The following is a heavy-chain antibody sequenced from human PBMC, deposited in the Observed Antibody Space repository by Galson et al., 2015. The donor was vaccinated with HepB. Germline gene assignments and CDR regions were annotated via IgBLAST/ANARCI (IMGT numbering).Heavy chain of an antibody. CDR3: ARLEAVAGTAGSDY. Sequence: SLRLSCAASGFTFSSYAMHWVRQAPGKGLEWVAVISYDGSNKYYADSVKGRFTISRDNSKNTLYLQMNSLRAEDTAVYYCARLEAVAGTAGSDYWGQGTLVTVSS. J-gene: IGHJ4*02. CDR1: GFTFSSYA. V-gene: IGHV3-30-3*01. CDR2: ISYDGSNK. D-gene: IGHD6-19*01.